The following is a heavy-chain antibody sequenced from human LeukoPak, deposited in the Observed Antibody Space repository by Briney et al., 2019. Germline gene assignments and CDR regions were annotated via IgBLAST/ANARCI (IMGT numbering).Heavy chain of an antibody. V-gene: IGHV3-21*01. Sequence: PGGSLRLSCAAPGSTFSNFAMSWVRQAPGKGLEWVSSISSSSSYIYYADSVKGRFTISRDNAKNSLYLQMNSLRAEDTAVYYCARWMRGPAAGNLSPYYYYYMDVWGKGTTVTVSS. CDR2: ISSSSSYI. CDR1: GSTFSNFA. CDR3: ARWMRGPAAGNLSPYYYYYMDV. J-gene: IGHJ6*03. D-gene: IGHD6-13*01.